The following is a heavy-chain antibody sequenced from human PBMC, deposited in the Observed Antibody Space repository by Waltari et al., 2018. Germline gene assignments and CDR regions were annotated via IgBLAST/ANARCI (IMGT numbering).Heavy chain of an antibody. D-gene: IGHD5-12*01. CDR2: INRDGSRE. CDR3: EGSWT. CDR1: GFN. Sequence: EVQLVASGGGLVQPGGSLRLSCAASGFNWIRQAPGKGLEWVANINRDGSRESYVDSVKGRFTISRDNAKNSVFLQMNSLRVEDTAVYYCEGSWTWGQGTLVTVSS. V-gene: IGHV3-7*01. J-gene: IGHJ4*02.